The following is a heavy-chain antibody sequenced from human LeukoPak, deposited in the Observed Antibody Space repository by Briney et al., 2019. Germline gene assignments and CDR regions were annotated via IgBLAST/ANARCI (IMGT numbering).Heavy chain of an antibody. V-gene: IGHV1-24*01. Sequence: ASVKVSCKGSGYTLTELSMHWVRQAPGKGLEWMGGFDPEDGETIYAQKFQGRVTMPEDTSTDTAYMELSSLRSGDTAVYYCATDWVSIAAAGLDYWGQGTLVTVSS. CDR1: GYTLTELS. CDR2: FDPEDGET. J-gene: IGHJ4*02. CDR3: ATDWVSIAAAGLDY. D-gene: IGHD6-13*01.